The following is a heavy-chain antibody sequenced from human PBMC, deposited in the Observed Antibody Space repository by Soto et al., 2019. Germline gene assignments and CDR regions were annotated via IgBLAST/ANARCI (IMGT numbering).Heavy chain of an antibody. CDR2: ISSSSSYI. D-gene: IGHD3-9*01. Sequence: EVQLVESGGGLVKPGGSLRLSCAASGFTFSSYSMNWVRQAPGKGLAWVSSISSSSSYIYYANSVKGRFTISRDNAKNSLYLQMNSLRVEDTAVYYCARDHPPYYDILPGYYPFDYWGQGTLVTVSS. V-gene: IGHV3-21*01. CDR3: ARDHPPYYDILPGYYPFDY. J-gene: IGHJ4*02. CDR1: GFTFSSYS.